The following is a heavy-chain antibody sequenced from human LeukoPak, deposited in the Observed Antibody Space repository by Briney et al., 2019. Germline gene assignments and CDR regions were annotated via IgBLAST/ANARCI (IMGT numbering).Heavy chain of an antibody. D-gene: IGHD3-9*01. J-gene: IGHJ5*02. CDR1: GGSITSSY. V-gene: IGHV4-59*01. Sequence: AETLSLTCTVSGGSITSSYWSWIRQSPGKGLEWIGYIHYTGSTNYNPPLKSRVTMLIDTSKNQFSLKLSSMTAADTAVYYCARGRYSAGDNWFDPWGQGTLVTVSS. CDR2: IHYTGST. CDR3: ARGRYSAGDNWFDP.